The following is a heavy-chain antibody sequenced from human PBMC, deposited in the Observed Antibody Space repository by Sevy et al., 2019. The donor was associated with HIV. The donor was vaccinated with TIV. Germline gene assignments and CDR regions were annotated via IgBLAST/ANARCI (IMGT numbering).Heavy chain of an antibody. D-gene: IGHD6-19*01. V-gene: IGHV5-51*01. Sequence: GESLKISCKGSAYTFTTHWIGWVRQMPGKGLEWMGIMSPGDSDPRYSPSFQGQVTMSVDKSVSTAYLQWHSLETSDTAIYYCARLGSYSIGWSPRYFFDYWGQGTLVTVSS. CDR2: MSPGDSDP. CDR1: AYTFTTHW. CDR3: ARLGSYSIGWSPRYFFDY. J-gene: IGHJ4*02.